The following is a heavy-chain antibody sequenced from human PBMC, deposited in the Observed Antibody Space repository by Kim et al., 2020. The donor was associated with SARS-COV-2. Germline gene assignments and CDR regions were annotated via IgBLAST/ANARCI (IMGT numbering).Heavy chain of an antibody. V-gene: IGHV3-15*01. J-gene: IGHJ4*02. D-gene: IGHD5-18*01. CDR1: GFTFSNAW. CDR2: IKSKTDGGTT. CDR3: TTWRVDTAMVILGY. Sequence: GGSLRLSCAASGFTFSNAWMSWVRQAPGKGLEWVGRIKSKTDGGTTDYAAPVKGRFTISRDDSKNTLYLQMNSLKTEDTAVYYCTTWRVDTAMVILGYWGQGTLVTVSS.